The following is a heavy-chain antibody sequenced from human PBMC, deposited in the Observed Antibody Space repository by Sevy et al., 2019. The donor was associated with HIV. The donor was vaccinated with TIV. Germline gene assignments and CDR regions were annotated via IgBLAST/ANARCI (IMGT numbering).Heavy chain of an antibody. D-gene: IGHD6-19*01. CDR2: IKSKTDGGTT. CDR3: TTADSLSVIAVAGTSCGAEFDY. Sequence: GGSLRLSCAASGFTFSNAWMSWVRQAPGKGLEWVGRIKSKTDGGTTDYAAPVKGRFTISRDDSKNTLYLQMNSLKTEDTAVYYCTTADSLSVIAVAGTSCGAEFDYWGQGTLVTVSS. CDR1: GFTFSNAW. J-gene: IGHJ4*02. V-gene: IGHV3-15*01.